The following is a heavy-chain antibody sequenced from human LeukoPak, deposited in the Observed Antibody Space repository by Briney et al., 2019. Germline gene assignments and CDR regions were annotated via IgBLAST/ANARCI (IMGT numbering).Heavy chain of an antibody. CDR2: IYYSGST. CDR1: GGSISSGDYH. D-gene: IGHD3-22*01. Sequence: SETLSLTCTVSGGSISSGDYHCSWIRQPPGKGLEWIGYIYYSGSTYYNPSLKSRVTISVDTSKNQFSLKLSSVTAADTAVYYCAREGDYYDSRGYADYWGQGTLVTVSS. CDR3: AREGDYYDSRGYADY. J-gene: IGHJ4*02. V-gene: IGHV4-30-4*01.